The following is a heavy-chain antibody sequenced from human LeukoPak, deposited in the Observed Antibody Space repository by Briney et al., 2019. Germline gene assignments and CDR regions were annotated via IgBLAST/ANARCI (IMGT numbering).Heavy chain of an antibody. CDR1: GFTFNNAW. CDR3: TTDRRHGILTGYYRGWFDP. D-gene: IGHD3-9*01. CDR2: IKSKIDGGTT. V-gene: IGHV3-15*01. Sequence: PGGSLRLSCAASGFTFNNAWMSWARQAPGKGLEWVGRIKSKIDGGTTDYAATVKGRFTISRDDSQNTLFLRMSSLKTEDTAAYYCTTDRRHGILTGYYRGWFDPWGQGILVTVSS. J-gene: IGHJ5*02.